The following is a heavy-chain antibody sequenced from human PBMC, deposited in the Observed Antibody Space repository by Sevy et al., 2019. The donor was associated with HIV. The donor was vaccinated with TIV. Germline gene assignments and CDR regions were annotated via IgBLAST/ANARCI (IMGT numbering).Heavy chain of an antibody. V-gene: IGHV3-33*01. Sequence: GGSLRLSCAASGFTFSTYDIHWVRQAPGKGLEWVAAVLGYDGSNKYYADSVKGRFTISRDNSKNTLYLQMNSLRAGDTAVYYCARESGSDWYLDYWGQGTLVTVSS. CDR3: ARESGSDWYLDY. CDR2: LGYDGSNK. D-gene: IGHD6-19*01. J-gene: IGHJ4*02. CDR1: GFTFSTYD.